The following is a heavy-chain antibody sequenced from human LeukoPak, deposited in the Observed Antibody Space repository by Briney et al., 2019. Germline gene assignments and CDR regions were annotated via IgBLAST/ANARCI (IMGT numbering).Heavy chain of an antibody. D-gene: IGHD3-22*01. Sequence: GGSLRLSCVGSGFTFRSHAMSWVRQAPEKGLEFVSGIYENGGTTYYADSVKGRFSISRDNSKNTLYLQMDSLRAEDTAVYYCAKGGAYYYDSSGYFSIWGQGTMVTVSS. CDR1: GFTFRSHA. CDR2: IYENGGTT. J-gene: IGHJ3*02. CDR3: AKGGAYYYDSSGYFSI. V-gene: IGHV3-23*01.